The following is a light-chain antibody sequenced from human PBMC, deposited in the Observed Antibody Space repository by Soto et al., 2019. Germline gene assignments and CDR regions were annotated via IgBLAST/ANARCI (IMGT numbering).Light chain of an antibody. Sequence: EIQMTQSPSSLSASVGDRVTISCQASQDITDYLNWYQQKPGKAPRLLIYDASNLETGVPSRFSGSGSGTDFTLTISSLQPEDIATYYCQQSEALVLSFGGGTKVEIK. J-gene: IGKJ4*01. CDR1: QDITDY. CDR3: QQSEALVLS. CDR2: DAS. V-gene: IGKV1-33*01.